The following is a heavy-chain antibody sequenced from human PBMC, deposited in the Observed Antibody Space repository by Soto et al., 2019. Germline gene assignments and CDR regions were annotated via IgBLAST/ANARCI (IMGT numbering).Heavy chain of an antibody. D-gene: IGHD2-15*01. CDR3: ARTLSWRRGPFDS. CDR1: GFIFNTYS. V-gene: IGHV3-48*02. Sequence: PGGSLRLSCAASGFIFNTYSMSWVRQAPGKGLEWVSYISGSSQTIFYADSVRGRFTISRDNANNSTYLQMVSLRDEDTAVYYCARTLSWRRGPFDSWGQGTLVTVSS. J-gene: IGHJ4*02. CDR2: ISGSSQTI.